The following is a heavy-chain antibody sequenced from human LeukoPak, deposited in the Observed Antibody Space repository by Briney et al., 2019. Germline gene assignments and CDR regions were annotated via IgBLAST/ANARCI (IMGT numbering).Heavy chain of an antibody. CDR1: GGSFSGYY. CDR3: ARDLLGGYSGYDYNWFDP. CDR2: INHSGST. Sequence: SETLSLTCAVYGGSFSGYYWSWIRQPPGKGLEWIGEINHSGSTNYNPSLKSRVTISVDTSKNQFSLKLSSVTAADTAVYYCARDLLGGYSGYDYNWFDPWGQGTLVTVSS. V-gene: IGHV4-34*01. J-gene: IGHJ5*02. D-gene: IGHD5-12*01.